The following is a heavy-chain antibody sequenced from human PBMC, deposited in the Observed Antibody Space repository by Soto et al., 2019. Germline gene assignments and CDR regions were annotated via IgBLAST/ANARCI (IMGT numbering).Heavy chain of an antibody. D-gene: IGHD5-12*01. Sequence: SETLSLTCTVSGGSTSSYYWSWIRQPPGKGLEWIGYIYYTGTTNYNPSLKSRVTISVDTSKNQFSLKLSSVTTADTAVYYCARDPIGYGGWFDPWGQGTLVTVSS. CDR1: GGSTSSYY. V-gene: IGHV4-59*01. CDR3: ARDPIGYGGWFDP. CDR2: IYYTGTT. J-gene: IGHJ5*02.